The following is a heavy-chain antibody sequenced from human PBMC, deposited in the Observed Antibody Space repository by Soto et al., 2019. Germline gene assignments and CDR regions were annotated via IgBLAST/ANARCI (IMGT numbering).Heavy chain of an antibody. J-gene: IGHJ2*01. D-gene: IGHD5-12*01. V-gene: IGHV1-69*12. CDR1: GGTFSSYA. CDR2: IIPIFGTA. CDR3: ARDLLGRWLQGWYFDL. Sequence: QVQLVQSGAEVKKPGSSVKVSCKASGGTFSSYAISWVRQAPGQGLEWMGGIIPIFGTANYAQKFQGRVTITADEATSTAYMELSSLRTEDTAVYYCARDLLGRWLQGWYFDLWGRGTLVTVSS.